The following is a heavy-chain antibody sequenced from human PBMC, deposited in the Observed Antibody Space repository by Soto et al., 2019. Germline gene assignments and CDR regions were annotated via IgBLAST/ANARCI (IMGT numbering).Heavy chain of an antibody. Sequence: GASVKVSCKASGGTFSSYAISGVRQAPGQGLEWMGGIIPIFGTANYAQKFQGRVTITADESTSTAYMELSSLRSEDTAVYYCAQSYCSSHSSYCYHGMDVWGQGTTVTVSS. D-gene: IGHD2-2*01. V-gene: IGHV1-69*13. CDR2: IIPIFGTA. J-gene: IGHJ6*02. CDR3: AQSYCSSHSSYCYHGMDV. CDR1: GGTFSSYA.